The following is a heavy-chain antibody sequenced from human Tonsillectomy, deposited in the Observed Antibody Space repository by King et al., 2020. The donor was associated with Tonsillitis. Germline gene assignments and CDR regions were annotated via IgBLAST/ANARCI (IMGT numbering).Heavy chain of an antibody. CDR3: AKDQARDYYGFEIWFDP. D-gene: IGHD3-10*01. CDR2: ISGSGGST. Sequence: VQLVESGGGLVQPGGSLRLSCAASGFTFSSYAMSWVRQAPGKGLEWVTAISGSGGSTYYADSVKGRFTISRDNYKNTLYLQMNSQRAEDTAVYYCAKDQARDYYGFEIWFDPWGQGTLVTVSS. CDR1: GFTFSSYA. J-gene: IGHJ5*02. V-gene: IGHV3-23*04.